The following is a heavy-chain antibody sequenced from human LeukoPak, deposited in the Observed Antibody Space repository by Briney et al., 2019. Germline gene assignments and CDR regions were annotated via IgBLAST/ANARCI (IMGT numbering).Heavy chain of an antibody. Sequence: GGSLRLSCAASGFTFSSYGMHWVRQAPGKGLEWVAVISYDGYTKYYTDSVRGRFSISRDNSKNTLYLQMNSLRAEDTAVYYCARALNYGERDFYSWGQGTLVTVSS. CDR2: ISYDGYTK. CDR1: GFTFSSYG. CDR3: ARALNYGERDFYS. J-gene: IGHJ4*02. V-gene: IGHV3-30*03. D-gene: IGHD4-17*01.